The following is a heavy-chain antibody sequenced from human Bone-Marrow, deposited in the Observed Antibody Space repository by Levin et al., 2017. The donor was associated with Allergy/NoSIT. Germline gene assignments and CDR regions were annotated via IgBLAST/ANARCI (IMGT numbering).Heavy chain of an antibody. J-gene: IGHJ4*02. CDR3: AGGDGYNRMNDD. CDR2: IIPIFGTP. D-gene: IGHD5-24*01. CDR1: RRDFSTSA. V-gene: IGHV1-69*13. Sequence: SVKVSCKGSRRDFSTSAISWVRQAPGQGLEWMGGIIPIFGTPTYAQKFEGKVTISADESSQTAYSDLTGLTSGDTAVYYWAGGDGYNRMNDDWGRGTLVTVSA.